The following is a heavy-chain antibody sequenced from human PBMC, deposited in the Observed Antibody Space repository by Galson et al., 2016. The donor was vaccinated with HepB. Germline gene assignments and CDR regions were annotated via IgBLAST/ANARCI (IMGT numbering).Heavy chain of an antibody. D-gene: IGHD2-15*01. Sequence: SLRLSCAASGFTFSDYYMSWIRQAPGKGLEWVSYISNSGNTMYYADSVKGRFTISRNNAKNSLYLQMNSLSAEDTAVYYCARPVTATIPLAAWFDPWGQGTLVTVSS. J-gene: IGHJ5*02. CDR2: ISNSGNTM. V-gene: IGHV3-11*01. CDR3: ARPVTATIPLAAWFDP. CDR1: GFTFSDYY.